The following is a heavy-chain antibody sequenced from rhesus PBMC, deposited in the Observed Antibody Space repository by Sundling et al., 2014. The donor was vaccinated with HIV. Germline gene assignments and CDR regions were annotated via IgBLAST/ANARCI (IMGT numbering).Heavy chain of an antibody. D-gene: IGHD3-3*01. Sequence: EVQLVESGGGLVQPGGSLRLSCEASGFTFSSYDMYWVRQAPGKGLEWISGISSGGGSTYYADSVKGRFTVSRDNSKNTLSLQMNSLRAEDTAVYYCANGPPEGGITIFGLVIVPYDYWGQGVLVTVSS. CDR3: ANGPPEGGITIFGLVIVPYDY. V-gene: IGHV3S42*01. CDR2: ISSGGGST. J-gene: IGHJ4*01. CDR1: GFTFSSYD.